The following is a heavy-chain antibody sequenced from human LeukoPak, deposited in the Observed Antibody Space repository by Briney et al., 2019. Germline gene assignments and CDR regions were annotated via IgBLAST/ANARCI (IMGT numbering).Heavy chain of an antibody. D-gene: IGHD6-13*01. J-gene: IGHJ4*02. CDR3: ARERIAAAGIFDY. Sequence: GGSLRLSCAASGFTFSSYGMHWVRQAPGKGLEWVSVIWYDGSNKYYADSVKGRFTISRDNSKNTLYLQMNSLRAEDTAVYYCARERIAAAGIFDYWGQGPLVTVSS. CDR1: GFTFSSYG. V-gene: IGHV3-33*01. CDR2: IWYDGSNK.